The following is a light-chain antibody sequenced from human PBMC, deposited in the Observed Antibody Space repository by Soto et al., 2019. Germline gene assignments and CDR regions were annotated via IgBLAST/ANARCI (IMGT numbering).Light chain of an antibody. CDR3: QQYGTSPGT. CDR2: DGS. CDR1: QSVSSY. J-gene: IGKJ2*01. V-gene: IGKV3-20*01. Sequence: EIVLTQSPATLSLSPGERATLSCRASQSVSSYLAWYQKRPGQAPRLLIYDGSSRATGISDRFSGSGSGTDFTLTISRLEPEDVAVYYCQQYGTSPGTFGQGTKLEI.